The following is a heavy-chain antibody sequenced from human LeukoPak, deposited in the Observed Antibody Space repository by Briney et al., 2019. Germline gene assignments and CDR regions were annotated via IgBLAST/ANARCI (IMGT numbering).Heavy chain of an antibody. J-gene: IGHJ4*02. CDR1: GYSISIGYY. Sequence: PSETLSLTCTVSGYSISIGYYWGWIRQPPGKGLEWTGSIYHSRSTYYNPSLKSRVTISVDTSKNQFSLKLSSVTAADTAVYYCASPCSGGSCYSWRAFDYWGQGTLVTVSS. CDR3: ASPCSGGSCYSWRAFDY. CDR2: IYHSRST. D-gene: IGHD2-15*01. V-gene: IGHV4-38-2*02.